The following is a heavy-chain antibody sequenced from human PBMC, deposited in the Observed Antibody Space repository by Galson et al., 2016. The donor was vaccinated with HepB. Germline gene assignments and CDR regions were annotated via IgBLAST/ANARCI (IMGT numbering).Heavy chain of an antibody. CDR3: ARLDWNYYDLGRPFDY. J-gene: IGHJ4*02. V-gene: IGHV3-48*02. D-gene: IGHD3-22*01. CDR1: GFIFSSYS. Sequence: SLRLSCAASGFIFSSYSMNWVRQAPGKGLEWVSYITSSSSAKYYADSVKGRFTISRDNAKNSMYLQMNSLRDEDTALYFCARLDWNYYDLGRPFDYWGRGALFTVSS. CDR2: ITSSSSAK.